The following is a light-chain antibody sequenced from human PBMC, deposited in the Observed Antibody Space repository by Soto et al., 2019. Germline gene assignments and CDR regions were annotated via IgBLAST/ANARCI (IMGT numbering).Light chain of an antibody. CDR3: QQRSNWPPRT. CDR2: DAS. Sequence: EIVLTQSPATLSLSPGERATLSCRASQSVSTYLAWYQQKPGQAPRLLIYDASNRATGIPCRFSGSGSGTDFTLTISSLEPEDFAVYYCQQRSNWPPRTFGQGTKLEIK. J-gene: IGKJ2*01. V-gene: IGKV3-11*01. CDR1: QSVSTY.